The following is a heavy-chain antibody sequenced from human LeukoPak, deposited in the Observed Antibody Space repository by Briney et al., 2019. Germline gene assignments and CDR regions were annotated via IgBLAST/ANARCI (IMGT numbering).Heavy chain of an antibody. CDR1: GFTFSSYG. Sequence: GGSLRLSCAASGFTFSSYGMHWVRQAPGKGLEWVAFIRYDGSNKYYADSVKGRFTISRDNSKNTLYLQMNSLRAEDTAVYYCATSVGYDSSGSPYFDYWGQGALVTVSS. CDR3: ATSVGYDSSGSPYFDY. V-gene: IGHV3-30*02. D-gene: IGHD3-22*01. CDR2: IRYDGSNK. J-gene: IGHJ4*02.